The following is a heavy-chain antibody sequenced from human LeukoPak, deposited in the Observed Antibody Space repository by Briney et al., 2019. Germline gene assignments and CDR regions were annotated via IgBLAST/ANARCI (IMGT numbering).Heavy chain of an antibody. CDR1: GGSFSGYY. V-gene: IGHV4-34*01. CDR3: ARGGGGYFDWFTFDY. Sequence: SETPSLTCAVYGGSFSGYYWSWIRQPPGKGLEWIGEINHSGSTNYNPSLNSRVTISVDTSKNQFSLKLSSVTAADTAVYYCARGGGGYFDWFTFDYWGQGTLVTVSS. J-gene: IGHJ4*02. D-gene: IGHD3-9*01. CDR2: INHSGST.